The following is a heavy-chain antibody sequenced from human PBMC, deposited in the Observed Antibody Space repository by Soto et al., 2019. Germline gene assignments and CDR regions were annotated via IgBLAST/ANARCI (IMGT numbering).Heavy chain of an antibody. V-gene: IGHV4-39*01. J-gene: IGHJ4*02. D-gene: IGHD3-3*02. CDR2: IYYSGST. CDR1: GGSISSSSYY. CDR3: ARSEALVIVDY. Sequence: QLQLQESGPGLVKPSETLSLTCTVSGGSISSSSYYWGWIRQPPGKGLEWIGSIYYSGSTYYNPSLKSRVTISVDTSKNQFSLKLSSVTAADTAVYYCARSEALVIVDYWGQGTLVTVSS.